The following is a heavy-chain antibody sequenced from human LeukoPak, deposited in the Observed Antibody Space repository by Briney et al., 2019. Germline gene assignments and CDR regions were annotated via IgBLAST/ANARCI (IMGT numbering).Heavy chain of an antibody. CDR3: ARGGYYYDSSGPYYFDY. J-gene: IGHJ4*02. Sequence: SETLSLTCTVSGGSISSSSYYWGWIRQPPGKGLEWIGGVYYSGSTYYNPSLKSRVTISVDTSKNQFSLKLSSVTAADTAVYYCARGGYYYDSSGPYYFDYWGQGTLVTVSS. D-gene: IGHD3-22*01. V-gene: IGHV4-39*07. CDR1: GGSISSSSYY. CDR2: VYYSGST.